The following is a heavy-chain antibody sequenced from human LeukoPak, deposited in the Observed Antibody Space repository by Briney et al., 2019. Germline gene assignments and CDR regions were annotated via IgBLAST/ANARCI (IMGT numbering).Heavy chain of an antibody. V-gene: IGHV4-39*02. J-gene: IGHJ4*02. Sequence: KPSETLSLTCTVSGGSISSSSYYWGWIRQPPGKGLEWIGSIYYSGSTYYNPSLKSRVTISVDTSKNQFSLKLSSVTAADTAVYYCARDLGGHSGYDFFSWGQGTLVTVSS. CDR2: IYYSGST. CDR3: ARDLGGHSGYDFFS. D-gene: IGHD5-12*01. CDR1: GGSISSSSYY.